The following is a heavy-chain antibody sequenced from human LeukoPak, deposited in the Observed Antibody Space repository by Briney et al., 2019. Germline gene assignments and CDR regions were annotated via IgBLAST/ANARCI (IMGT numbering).Heavy chain of an antibody. CDR1: GYTLTQLS. CDR2: FDPEDGET. CDR3: AALPLYYYDISGYYPFDY. J-gene: IGHJ4*02. Sequence: GASVKVSCKVSGYTLTQLSIHWVRQAPGKGLEWMGGFDPEDGETRYAQRFQGRVPMTQHTSTDTAYMELSSLTSEDTAVYYCAALPLYYYDISGYYPFDYWGQGTLVTVSS. D-gene: IGHD3-22*01. V-gene: IGHV1-24*01.